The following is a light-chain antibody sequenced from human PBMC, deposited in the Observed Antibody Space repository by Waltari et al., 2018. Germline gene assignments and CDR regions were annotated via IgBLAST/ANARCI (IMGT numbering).Light chain of an antibody. V-gene: IGLV3-21*01. CDR2: YDS. CDR3: QVWDANTDPGV. Sequence: SYVLTQPPSVAVAPGETASVTCGGNNIESKSVHWYHQKPGQAPVLVISYDSDRPSGIPERFSGSNSGDTATLTISRVEAGDEADYYCQVWDANTDPGVFGTGTEVTVL. CDR1: NIESKS. J-gene: IGLJ1*01.